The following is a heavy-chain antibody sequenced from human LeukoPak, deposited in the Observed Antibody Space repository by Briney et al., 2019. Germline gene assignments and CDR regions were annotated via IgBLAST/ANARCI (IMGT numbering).Heavy chain of an antibody. CDR1: GGSFSGYY. Sequence: SETLSLTCAVYGGSFSGYYWSWIRQPPGKGLEWIGEINHSGSTNYNPSLKSRVTISVDTSKNQFSLKLSSVTAADTAVYYCARTGEYYGSGSYDYWGQGTLVTVSS. CDR3: ARTGEYYGSGSYDY. CDR2: INHSGST. J-gene: IGHJ4*02. D-gene: IGHD3-10*01. V-gene: IGHV4-34*01.